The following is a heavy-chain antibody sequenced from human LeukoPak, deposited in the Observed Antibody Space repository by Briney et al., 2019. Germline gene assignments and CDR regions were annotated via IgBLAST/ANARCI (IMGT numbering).Heavy chain of an antibody. CDR2: IWSDGINK. CDR3: ARDVNPHNWFDP. Sequence: GTSLRLSCAASGFAFSNYGMHWVRQAPGKGLEWLAVIWSDGINKYYADSVKGRFTTSRDNSKNTLYLQMNSLTAEDTALYYCARDVNPHNWFDPWGQGALVTVSS. D-gene: IGHD1-14*01. V-gene: IGHV3-33*01. CDR1: GFAFSNYG. J-gene: IGHJ5*02.